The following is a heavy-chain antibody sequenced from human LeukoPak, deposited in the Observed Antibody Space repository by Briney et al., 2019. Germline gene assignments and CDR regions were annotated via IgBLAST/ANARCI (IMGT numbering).Heavy chain of an antibody. CDR2: IYPSGST. J-gene: IGHJ4*02. CDR1: GGSISTYY. CDR3: ARGGYCGGDCYFYY. V-gene: IGHV4-4*07. D-gene: IGHD2-21*02. Sequence: SETLSLICTVSGGSISTYYWSWIRQPAGKGLEWIGRIYPSGSTNYNPSLKSRVTISVDTSKNQFSLKLSSVTAADTAVYYCARGGYCGGDCYFYYWGQGTLVTVSS.